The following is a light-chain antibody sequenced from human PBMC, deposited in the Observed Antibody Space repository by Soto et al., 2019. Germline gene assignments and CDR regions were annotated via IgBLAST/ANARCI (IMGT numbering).Light chain of an antibody. CDR1: QGITSW. CDR3: PHANSFPFT. V-gene: IGKV1-12*01. Sequence: DIQITQSPSSVSASVGDRVTITCRARQGITSWLAWYQQKPGKAPKLLIYAASSLQSGVPSRFSGSGSGTDFPLTLSSLQPEDFATYYCPHANSFPFTFGGGTKVEIK. J-gene: IGKJ4*01. CDR2: AAS.